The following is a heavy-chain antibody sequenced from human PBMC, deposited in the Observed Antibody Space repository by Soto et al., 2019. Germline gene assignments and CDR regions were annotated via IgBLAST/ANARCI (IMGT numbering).Heavy chain of an antibody. J-gene: IGHJ6*02. D-gene: IGHD3-3*01. CDR2: IRSKAYGGTT. CDR3: TREYDFWSGYYPDYYYYGMDV. Sequence: LSCTGSRFIFGDYAMSWFRHAPGKGLEWVGFIRSKAYGGTTEYAASVKGRFNISRDDSKSIAYLQMNSLKTEDTAVYYCTREYDFWSGYYPDYYYYGMDVWGQGTMVTVSS. CDR1: RFIFGDYA. V-gene: IGHV3-49*03.